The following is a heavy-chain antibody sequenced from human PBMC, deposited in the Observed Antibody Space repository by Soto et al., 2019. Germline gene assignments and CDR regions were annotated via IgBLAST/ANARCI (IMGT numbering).Heavy chain of an antibody. D-gene: IGHD3-22*01. Sequence: PSETLSLTCTVSGGSISSYYWSWVRQPPGKGLEWIGSIYYSGSTYYNPSLKSRVTILVDTSKNQFSLKLTSVTAADTALYYCARDYFDSSDYTTNWFDPWGQGTLVTVSS. CDR1: GGSISSYY. J-gene: IGHJ5*02. V-gene: IGHV4-59*12. CDR2: IYYSGST. CDR3: ARDYFDSSDYTTNWFDP.